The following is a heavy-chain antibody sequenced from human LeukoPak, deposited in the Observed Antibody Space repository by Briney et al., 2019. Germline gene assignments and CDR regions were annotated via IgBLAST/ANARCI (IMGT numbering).Heavy chain of an antibody. V-gene: IGHV1-8*01. Sequence: ASAKVSCEASGYTFTSYDINWVRQATGQGLEWMGWMNPNSGNPGYAQKFQGRVPMTRNTSISTAYMELSSLRSEDTAVYYCARVKRSCFDYWGQGTLVTVSS. CDR1: GYTFTSYD. CDR2: MNPNSGNP. CDR3: ARVKRSCFDY. D-gene: IGHD4-17*01. J-gene: IGHJ4*02.